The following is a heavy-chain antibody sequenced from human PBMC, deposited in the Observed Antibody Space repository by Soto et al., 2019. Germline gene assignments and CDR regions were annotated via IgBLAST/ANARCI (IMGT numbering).Heavy chain of an antibody. CDR1: GDTFSSYA. D-gene: IGHD2-15*01. Sequence: QVQLLQSGADMKEPGSSVKVSCKASGDTFSSYAITWVRQAPGQGLEWMGGIIPLFGTATYAQNLQGRVTFTADKSTSTAYIELNSLRSEDTAVYYWARCPPVVAAGDYYYCGMDVWGQGTTVIVSS. J-gene: IGHJ6*02. V-gene: IGHV1-69*06. CDR2: IIPLFGTA. CDR3: ARCPPVVAAGDYYYCGMDV.